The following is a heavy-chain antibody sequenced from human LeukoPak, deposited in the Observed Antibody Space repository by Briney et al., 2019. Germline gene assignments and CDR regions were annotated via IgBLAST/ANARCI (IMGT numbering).Heavy chain of an antibody. Sequence: SETLSLTCTVSGGSISSGSYYFVWIRQPPGKGLEWIGSVYYSGSTSYNPSLKSRVTISIDTPKNQFSLKLTSVTAADTAVYYCARFGISGGYTNNWFDPWGQGTLVTVSS. D-gene: IGHD3-3*01. V-gene: IGHV4-39*07. J-gene: IGHJ5*02. CDR1: GGSISSGSYY. CDR2: VYYSGST. CDR3: ARFGISGGYTNNWFDP.